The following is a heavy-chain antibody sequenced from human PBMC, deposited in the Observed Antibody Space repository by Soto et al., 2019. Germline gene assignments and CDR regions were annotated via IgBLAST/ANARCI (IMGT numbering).Heavy chain of an antibody. CDR3: ARDYYGSGYYYYGMDV. J-gene: IGHJ6*02. CDR2: ISAYNGNT. CDR1: GYAFTNYG. Sequence: ASVKVSCKASGYAFTNYGISWVRPAPGQGLEWMGWISAYNGNTNYAQKVQGRVTMTTDTSTSTAYMELRNLRSDDTAVYYCARDYYGSGYYYYGMDVWGQGTTVTVSS. V-gene: IGHV1-18*01. D-gene: IGHD3-10*01.